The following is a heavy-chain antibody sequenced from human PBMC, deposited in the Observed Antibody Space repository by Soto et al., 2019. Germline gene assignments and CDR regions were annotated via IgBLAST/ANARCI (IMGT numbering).Heavy chain of an antibody. J-gene: IGHJ5*02. D-gene: IGHD5-18*01. CDR3: AKDLGGSYGDNWFDP. Sequence: EVQLLESGGGLVQPGGSLRLSCAASGFTFSSYAMSWVRQAPGKGLEWVSAISGSGGSTYYADSVKGRFTISRHNTKNTLYLQMNSLRAEDTAVYYCAKDLGGSYGDNWFDPWGQGTLVTVSS. CDR2: ISGSGGST. CDR1: GFTFSSYA. V-gene: IGHV3-23*01.